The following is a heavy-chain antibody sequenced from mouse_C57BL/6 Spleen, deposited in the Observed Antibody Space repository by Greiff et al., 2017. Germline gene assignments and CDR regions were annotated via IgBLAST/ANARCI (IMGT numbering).Heavy chain of an antibody. CDR2: INPSNGGT. V-gene: IGHV1-53*01. Sequence: QVQLQQPGTELVKPGASVKLSCKASGYTFTSYWMHWVKQRPGQGLEWIGNINPSNGGTNYNEKFKSKATLTVDKASSAAYMQRSSLTSEDSAVYDCARSDYGSSSWFAYWGQGTLVTVSA. D-gene: IGHD1-1*01. J-gene: IGHJ3*01. CDR1: GYTFTSYW. CDR3: ARSDYGSSSWFAY.